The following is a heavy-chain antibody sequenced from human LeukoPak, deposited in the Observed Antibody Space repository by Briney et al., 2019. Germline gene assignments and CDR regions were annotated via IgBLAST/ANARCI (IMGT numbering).Heavy chain of an antibody. J-gene: IGHJ4*02. CDR3: ATYYGGNWWGSFDY. V-gene: IGHV4-61*02. Sequence: SETLSLTCTVSGGSISSGSYYWSWIRQPAGKGLEWIGRIYTSGSTNYNPSLKSRVTISVDTSKNQFPLKLSSVTAADTAVYYCATYYGGNWWGSFDYWGQGTLVTVSS. CDR2: IYTSGST. D-gene: IGHD4-23*01. CDR1: GGSISSGSYY.